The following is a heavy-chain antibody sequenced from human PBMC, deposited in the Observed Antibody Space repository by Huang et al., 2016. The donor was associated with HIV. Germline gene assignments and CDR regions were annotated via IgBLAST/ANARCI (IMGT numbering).Heavy chain of an antibody. CDR3: AREFYYDSTGYYFDY. CDR2: IIPIFGTA. V-gene: IGHV1-69*01. CDR1: GGTFSSNA. J-gene: IGHJ4*02. D-gene: IGHD3-22*01. Sequence: QVQMVQSGAEVKKPGSSVKVSCKASGGTFSSNAITWVRQAPGQGHEWMGGIIPIFGTANYAQKCQGRVTITADESTSTAYMQLSSLRSEDTAVYYCAREFYYDSTGYYFDYWGQGTLVTVSS.